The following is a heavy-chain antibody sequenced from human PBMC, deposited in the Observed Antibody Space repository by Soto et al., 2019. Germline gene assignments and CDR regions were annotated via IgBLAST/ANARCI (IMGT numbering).Heavy chain of an antibody. CDR1: GGTFSSYT. CDR3: ARDRGATGTKLQ. J-gene: IGHJ4*02. D-gene: IGHD1-1*01. Sequence: SVKVSCKASGGTFSSYTISWVRQAPGQGLEWMGRIIPILGIANYAQKFQGRVTITADKSTSTAYMELSSLRSEDTAVYYCARDRGATGTKLQWGQGTRVTVAS. CDR2: IIPILGIA. V-gene: IGHV1-69*04.